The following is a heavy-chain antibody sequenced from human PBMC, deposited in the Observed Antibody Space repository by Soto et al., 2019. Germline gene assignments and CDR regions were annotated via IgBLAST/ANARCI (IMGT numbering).Heavy chain of an antibody. V-gene: IGHV6-1*01. D-gene: IGHD5-12*01. CDR2: TYYRSKWYN. J-gene: IGHJ3*02. Sequence: SRTLSHSCAIPGDRVSSNSAAWNWTRQSPSRVLGWLERTYYRSKWYNDDSVSVKSRITISPISYKNQCSLQLNSVTPEGTAVYFCARWRLSAFDIWGQGTMVTVSS. CDR3: ARWRLSAFDI. CDR1: GDRVSSNSAA.